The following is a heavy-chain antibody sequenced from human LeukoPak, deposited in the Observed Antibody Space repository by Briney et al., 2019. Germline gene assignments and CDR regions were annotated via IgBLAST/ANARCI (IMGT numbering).Heavy chain of an antibody. V-gene: IGHV3-74*01. J-gene: IGHJ4*02. CDR1: GFTFSSYW. Sequence: GGSLRLSCAASGFTFSSYWMHWVRQAPGKGLVWVSRINGDGSSTSYADSVKGRFSISRDNTRNTVYMQMNSLRAEGTAVYYCTRGGGTSDYWGQGTLVTVSS. CDR3: TRGGGTSDY. D-gene: IGHD1-14*01. CDR2: INGDGSST.